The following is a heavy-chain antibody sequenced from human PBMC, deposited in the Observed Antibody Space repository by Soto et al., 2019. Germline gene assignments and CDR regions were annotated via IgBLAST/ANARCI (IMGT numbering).Heavy chain of an antibody. CDR1: GYIFTDYY. CDR3: AKTTSPRDFKAFDS. J-gene: IGHJ4*02. D-gene: IGHD4-4*01. V-gene: IGHV1-2*02. Sequence: GASVKVSCKTSGYIFTDYYMYWVRQAPGQGLEWMGWINPISGDTNYAQKFQGRVTMTTDTSISTAYMELSRLTYDDTAVYYCAKTTSPRDFKAFDSWGQGTLVTVSS. CDR2: INPISGDT.